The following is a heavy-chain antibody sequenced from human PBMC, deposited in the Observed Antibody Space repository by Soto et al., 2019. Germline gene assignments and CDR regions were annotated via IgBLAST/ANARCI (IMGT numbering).Heavy chain of an antibody. CDR2: INPNSGGT. J-gene: IGHJ6*02. Sequence: ASVKVSCKASGYTFTGYYMHWVRQAPGQGLEWMGWINPNSGGTNYAQKFQGWVTMTRDMSISTAYMELSRLRSDDTAVYYCEREKGVAGDPYYYYYYGMDVWGQGPTVTVPS. CDR3: EREKGVAGDPYYYYYYGMDV. V-gene: IGHV1-2*04. CDR1: GYTFTGYY. D-gene: IGHD3-16*01.